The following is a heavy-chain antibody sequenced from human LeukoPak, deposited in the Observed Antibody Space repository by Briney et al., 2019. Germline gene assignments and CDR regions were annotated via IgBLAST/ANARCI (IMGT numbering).Heavy chain of an antibody. CDR3: AKDGVDGVAASSIDF. CDR2: ISGSGGST. J-gene: IGHJ4*02. CDR1: GFTFSSCA. Sequence: PGGSLRLSCVASGFTFSSCAMCWVRQAPGKGLEWVSCISGSGGSTYYADSVKGRFTISRDNSRKTLYLQMHSLGAGDTAVYYCAKDGVDGVAASSIDFWGQGTLVTVSS. V-gene: IGHV3-23*01. D-gene: IGHD6-13*01.